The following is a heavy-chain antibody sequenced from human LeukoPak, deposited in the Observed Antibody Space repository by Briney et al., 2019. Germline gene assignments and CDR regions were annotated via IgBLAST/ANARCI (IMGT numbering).Heavy chain of an antibody. CDR2: INHSGST. CDR3: ARGRFIDSSSWYLNWFDP. Sequence: PSETLSLTCAVYGGSFSGYYWSWIRQPPGKGLEWIGEINHSGSTNYNPSLKGRVTISVDTSKNQFSLKLSSVTAADTAVYYCARGRFIDSSSWYLNWFDPWGQGTLVAVSS. J-gene: IGHJ5*02. D-gene: IGHD6-13*01. CDR1: GGSFSGYY. V-gene: IGHV4-34*01.